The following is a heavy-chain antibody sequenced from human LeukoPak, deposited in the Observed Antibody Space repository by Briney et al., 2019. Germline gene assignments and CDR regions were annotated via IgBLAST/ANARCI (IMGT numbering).Heavy chain of an antibody. D-gene: IGHD3-10*01. CDR3: ARDSGGTLFDP. V-gene: IGHV3-21*01. Sequence: KAGGSLRLSCTTSGFTFSTYNMNWVRQAPGKGLEWVSSISSSSTYRYYADSVEGRFTISRDNAKNSLFLQMNSLRAEDTAVYYCARDSGGTLFDPWGQGTLVTVSS. J-gene: IGHJ5*02. CDR2: ISSSSTYR. CDR1: GFTFSTYN.